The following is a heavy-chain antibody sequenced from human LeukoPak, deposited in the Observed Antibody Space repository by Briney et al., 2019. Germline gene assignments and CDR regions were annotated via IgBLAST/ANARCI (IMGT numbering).Heavy chain of an antibody. J-gene: IGHJ3*02. CDR2: IYYSGST. D-gene: IGHD3-22*01. CDR3: ARRRYYDSSGYANAFDI. CDR1: GGSISSYY. Sequence: PSETPSLTCTVSGGSISSYYWSWIRQPPGKGLEWIGYIYYSGSTNYNPSLESRVTISVDTSKNQFSLKLSSVTAADTAVYYCARRRYYDSSGYANAFDIWGQGTMVTVSS. V-gene: IGHV4-59*08.